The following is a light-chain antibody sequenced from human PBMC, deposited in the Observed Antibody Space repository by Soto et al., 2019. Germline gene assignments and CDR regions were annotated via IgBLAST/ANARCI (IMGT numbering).Light chain of an antibody. J-gene: IGLJ1*01. CDR1: SSDVGGYHY. CDR2: DVS. V-gene: IGLV2-11*01. Sequence: QSALTQPRSVSGSPGKSVTISCTGTSSDVGGYHYVSWYQQHPGKAPKVMIYDVSERPSGVTDRLSGSKSGNTASLTISGLQAEDEADSYCCSYAGSPRYGFGTGPKLTVL. CDR3: CSYAGSPRYG.